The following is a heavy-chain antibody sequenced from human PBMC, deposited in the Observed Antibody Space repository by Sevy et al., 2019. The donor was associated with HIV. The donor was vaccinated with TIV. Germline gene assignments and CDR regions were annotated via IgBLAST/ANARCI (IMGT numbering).Heavy chain of an antibody. CDR2: IKNKSDGGTT. D-gene: IGHD5-12*01. Sequence: GGSLRLSCAASGFTFSDAWMSWVRQAPGKGLEWVGRIKNKSDGGTTDYAAPVKGRFTISRDDSKNTLYLQMNSLKNEDTAVYYCTKIGFRVSQIHYYFDVWGKGTTVTVSS. CDR1: GFTFSDAW. CDR3: TKIGFRVSQIHYYFDV. J-gene: IGHJ6*03. V-gene: IGHV3-15*01.